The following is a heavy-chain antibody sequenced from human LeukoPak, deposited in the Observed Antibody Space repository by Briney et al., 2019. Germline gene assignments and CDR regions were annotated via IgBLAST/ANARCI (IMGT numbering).Heavy chain of an antibody. CDR2: INTSGST. D-gene: IGHD2-2*01. CDR1: GGSISNYD. CDR3: ARSLGYCSSTSCHGYYFDY. J-gene: IGHJ4*02. V-gene: IGHV4-4*07. Sequence: PSETLSLTCTVSGGSISNYDCSWIRQPAGKGLEWIGRINTSGSTNYNPSLKSRVTMSVDTSKNQFSLKLSSVTAADTAVYYCARSLGYCSSTSCHGYYFDYWGQGTLVTVSS.